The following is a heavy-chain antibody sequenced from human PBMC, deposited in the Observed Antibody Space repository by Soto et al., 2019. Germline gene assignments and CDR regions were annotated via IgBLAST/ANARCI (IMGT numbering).Heavy chain of an antibody. V-gene: IGHV1-18*01. CDR1: GYTFTSYG. J-gene: IGHJ2*01. D-gene: IGHD6-19*01. CDR2: ISAYNGNT. CDR3: ARVIAVAETYWYFDL. Sequence: QVQLVQSGAEVKKPGASVKVSCKASGYTFTSYGISWVRQAPGQGLEWMGWISAYNGNTNYAQKLQGRVTMTTDTSPXTAYMELRSLRSDDTAVYYCARVIAVAETYWYFDLWGRGTLVTVSS.